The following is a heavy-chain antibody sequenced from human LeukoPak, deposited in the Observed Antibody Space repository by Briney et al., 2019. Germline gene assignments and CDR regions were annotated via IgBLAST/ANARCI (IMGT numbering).Heavy chain of an antibody. CDR3: ARNATWGPARFSFDP. D-gene: IGHD3-16*01. Sequence: ASVKVSCKASGYTFTSYAMNWVRQAPGQGLEWMGWINTNTGNPTYAQGFTGRFVFSLDTSVSTAYLQISSLKAEDTAVYYCARNATWGPARFSFDPWGQGTLVTVSS. J-gene: IGHJ5*02. CDR1: GYTFTSYA. V-gene: IGHV7-4-1*02. CDR2: INTNTGNP.